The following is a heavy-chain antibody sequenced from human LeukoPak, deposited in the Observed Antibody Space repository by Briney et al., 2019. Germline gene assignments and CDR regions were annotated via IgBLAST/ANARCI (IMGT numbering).Heavy chain of an antibody. CDR1: GGSISSGGYY. J-gene: IGHJ4*02. CDR2: IYYSGST. Sequence: SETLSLTCTVSGGSISSGGYYWSWIRQHPAKGLEWIGYIYYSGSTYYNPSLKSRVTISVDTSKNQFSLKLSSVTAADTAVYYCAMVMVRGVIYDWGQGTLVTVSS. V-gene: IGHV4-31*03. D-gene: IGHD3-10*01. CDR3: AMVMVRGVIYD.